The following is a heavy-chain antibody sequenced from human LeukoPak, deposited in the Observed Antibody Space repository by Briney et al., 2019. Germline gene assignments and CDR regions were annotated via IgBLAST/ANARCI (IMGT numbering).Heavy chain of an antibody. D-gene: IGHD3-3*01. J-gene: IGHJ6*03. V-gene: IGHV1-69*05. CDR1: GGTFSSYA. CDR2: IIPIFGTA. CDR3: ARDGTSDFWSGYSTRHYYMDV. Sequence: SVNVSCKASGGTFSSYAISWVRQAPGQRLEWMGGIIPIFGTANYAQKFQGRVTITTDESTSTAYMELSSLRSEDTAVYYCARDGTSDFWSGYSTRHYYMDVWGKGTTVTVSS.